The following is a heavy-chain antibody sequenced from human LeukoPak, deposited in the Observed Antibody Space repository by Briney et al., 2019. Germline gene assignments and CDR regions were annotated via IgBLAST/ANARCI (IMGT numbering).Heavy chain of an antibody. D-gene: IGHD2-21*02. V-gene: IGHV5-51*01. CDR1: GYSFTSYW. J-gene: IGHJ4*02. Sequence: GKSLKISCKGSGYSFTSYWISWVRQMPGKGLEWMGIISPGDSDARYSPSFQGQVTISADKSINTAYLQWSSLKASDTAMYYCARQAYCGGDCSANFDYWGQGTLVTVSS. CDR3: ARQAYCGGDCSANFDY. CDR2: ISPGDSDA.